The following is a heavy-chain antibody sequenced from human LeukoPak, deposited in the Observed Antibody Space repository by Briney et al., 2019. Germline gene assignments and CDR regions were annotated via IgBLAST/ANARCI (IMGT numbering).Heavy chain of an antibody. CDR1: GGSISSYY. Sequence: SETLSLTCTVSGGSISSYYWSWIRQPAGKGLEWIGRIYTSGSTNYNPSLKRRVTMSVDTSKNQHSLKLSSVTAADTGVYYCARETYYYGSGSYYEDYWGQGTLVTVSS. CDR2: IYTSGST. J-gene: IGHJ4*02. V-gene: IGHV4-4*07. D-gene: IGHD3-10*01. CDR3: ARETYYYGSGSYYEDY.